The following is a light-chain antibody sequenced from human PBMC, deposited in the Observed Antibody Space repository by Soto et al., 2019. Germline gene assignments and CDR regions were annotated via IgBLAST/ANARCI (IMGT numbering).Light chain of an antibody. CDR1: SSNIGSNY. Sequence: QSVLTQPPSASGTPGQRVTISCSGSSSNIGSNYVYWYQQLPGTAPKLLIYRNNQRPSGVPDRFTSSKSGTSASLAISGLRSEDEADYYCAAWDDSLSGSYVFGTGTKVTVL. J-gene: IGLJ1*01. V-gene: IGLV1-47*01. CDR2: RNN. CDR3: AAWDDSLSGSYV.